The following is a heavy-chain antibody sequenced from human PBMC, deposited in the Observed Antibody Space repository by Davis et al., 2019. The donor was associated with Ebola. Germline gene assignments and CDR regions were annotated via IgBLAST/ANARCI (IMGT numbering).Heavy chain of an antibody. V-gene: IGHV1-46*01. D-gene: IGHD2/OR15-2a*01. J-gene: IGHJ5*01. CDR2: INPSVAST. Sequence: AASVKVSCKASGYTFTNYFMQWVRQAPGQGLEWMGIINPSVASTSYGQKFQGRVTMTGDTSTSTAYMELRSLSSDDTAVYYCARELDSNTGWFDSWGQGTLVTVSS. CDR1: GYTFTNYF. CDR3: ARELDSNTGWFDS.